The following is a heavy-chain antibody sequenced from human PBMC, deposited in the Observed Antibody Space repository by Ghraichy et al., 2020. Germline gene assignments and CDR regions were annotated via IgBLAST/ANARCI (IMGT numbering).Heavy chain of an antibody. Sequence: GSLRLSCAASGSTISHAWMTWVRQAPGKGLEWLGLIRSISDGETTTYAAPVKGRFSISRDDSRNMVFLQMNSLKTEDTAVYYCAPDLGEGGGPGTLVPASS. CDR2: IRSISDGETT. CDR3: APDLGEG. V-gene: IGHV3-15*01. J-gene: IGHJ4*02. CDR1: GSTISHAW.